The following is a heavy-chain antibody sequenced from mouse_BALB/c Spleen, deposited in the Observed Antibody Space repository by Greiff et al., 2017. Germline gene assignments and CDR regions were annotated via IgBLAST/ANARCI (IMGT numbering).Heavy chain of an antibody. J-gene: IGHJ3*01. CDR2: IDPYNGGT. CDR1: GYAFTSYN. Sequence: EVQLQQSGPELVKPGASVKVSCKASGYAFTSYNMYWVKQSHGKSLEWIGYIDPYNGGTSYNQKFKGKATLTVDKSSSTAYMHLNSLTSEDTAVYYCARSPLYGNFAWIAYWGQGTLVTVSA. V-gene: IGHV1S135*01. CDR3: ARSPLYGNFAWIAY. D-gene: IGHD2-1*01.